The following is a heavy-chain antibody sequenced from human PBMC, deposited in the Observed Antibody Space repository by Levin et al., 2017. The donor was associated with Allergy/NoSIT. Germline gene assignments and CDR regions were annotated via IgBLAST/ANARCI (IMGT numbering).Heavy chain of an antibody. J-gene: IGHJ1*01. CDR2: IWYDGSNK. CDR1: GFTFSSYG. D-gene: IGHD6-13*01. CDR3: ARDQGSSSWGIQH. V-gene: IGHV3-33*01. Sequence: GGSLRLSCAASGFTFSSYGMHWVRQAPGKGLEWVAVIWYDGSNKYYADSVKGRFTISRDNSKNTLYLQMNSLRAEDTAVYYCARDQGSSSWGIQHWGQGTLVTVSS.